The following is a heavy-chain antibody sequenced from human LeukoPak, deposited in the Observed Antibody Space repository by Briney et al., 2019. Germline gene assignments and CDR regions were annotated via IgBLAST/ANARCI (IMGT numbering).Heavy chain of an antibody. J-gene: IGHJ4*02. CDR3: ARARGDYYDSSGYYSAFDY. CDR2: INHSGSA. CDR1: GGSFSGYY. D-gene: IGHD3-22*01. V-gene: IGHV4-34*01. Sequence: ASETLSLTCAVYGGSFSGYYWSWIRQPPGKGLEWIGEINHSGSANYNPSLKSRVTISVDMSKNQFSLKLSSVTAADTAVYYCARARGDYYDSSGYYSAFDYWGQGTLVTVSS.